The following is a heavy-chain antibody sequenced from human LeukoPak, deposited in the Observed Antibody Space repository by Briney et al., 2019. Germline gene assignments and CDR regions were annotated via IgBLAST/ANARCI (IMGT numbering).Heavy chain of an antibody. V-gene: IGHV3-23*01. CDR1: GFTFSSYA. D-gene: IGHD6-6*01. J-gene: IGHJ5*02. CDR2: ISGSGGST. Sequence: GGSLRLSCAASGFTFSSYAMSWVRQAPGKGLEWDSAISGSGGSTYYADSVKGRFTISRDNSKNTLYLQMNSLRAEDTAVYYCAKDPRIAARPNWFDPWGQGTLVTVSS. CDR3: AKDPRIAARPNWFDP.